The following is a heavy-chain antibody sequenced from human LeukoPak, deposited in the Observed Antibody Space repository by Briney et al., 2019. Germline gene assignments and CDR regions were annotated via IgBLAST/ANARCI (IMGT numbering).Heavy chain of an antibody. J-gene: IGHJ4*02. CDR1: SGSISTSNYY. V-gene: IGHV4-61*05. CDR3: ARVTGYMTEDYFDY. Sequence: SETLSLTCTVSSGSISTSNYYWGWVRQPPGKALEWIGYIYYSGSTNYNPSLKSRVTISVDTSKNQFSLRLSSVTAADTAVYYCARVTGYMTEDYFDYWGQGTLITVSS. CDR2: IYYSGST. D-gene: IGHD6-13*01.